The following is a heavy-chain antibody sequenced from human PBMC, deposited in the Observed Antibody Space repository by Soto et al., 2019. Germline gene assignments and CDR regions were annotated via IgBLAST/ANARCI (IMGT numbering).Heavy chain of an antibody. J-gene: IGHJ4*02. V-gene: IGHV1-18*01. CDR1: GYTFTSYG. CDR3: ARDRGSEALDY. Sequence: QVQLVQSGAEVKKPGASVKVSCKASGYTFTSYGISWVRQAPGQGLEWMGWISAYNGNTSCAQKLQGTVTMTTDTATSSGDMELMSLRSDDTAVYCCARDRGSEALDYWGPGTLVTVSS. CDR2: ISAYNGNT. D-gene: IGHD2-15*01.